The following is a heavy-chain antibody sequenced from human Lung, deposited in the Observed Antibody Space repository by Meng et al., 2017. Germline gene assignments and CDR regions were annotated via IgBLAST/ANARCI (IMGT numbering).Heavy chain of an antibody. CDR2: INHSGRT. J-gene: IGHJ4*02. CDR3: ARGPTTMAHDFDY. V-gene: IGHV4-34*01. Sequence: QGELQEWVVGVLKPSEYLSLTCVVSGGSFCDYYWSGIRQPPGKGLEWIGEINHSGRTNYNPSLESRATISVDTSQNNLSLKLSSVTAADSAVYYCARGPTTMAHDFDYWGQGTLVTVSS. D-gene: IGHD4-11*01. CDR1: GGSFCDYY.